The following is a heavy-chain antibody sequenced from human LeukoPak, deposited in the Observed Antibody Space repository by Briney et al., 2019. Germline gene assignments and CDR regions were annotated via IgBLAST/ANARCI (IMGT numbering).Heavy chain of an antibody. Sequence: PGGSLRLSCAASGFTLSSYAMSWVRQAPGKGRECGSAISGSGGSTYYADSVKGRFAISRDNSKNTLYLQMNSLRAEDTAVYYCASIGYCSGGSCSNYYYYGMDVWGQGTTVTVSS. J-gene: IGHJ6*02. D-gene: IGHD2-15*01. V-gene: IGHV3-23*01. CDR2: ISGSGGST. CDR1: GFTLSSYA. CDR3: ASIGYCSGGSCSNYYYYGMDV.